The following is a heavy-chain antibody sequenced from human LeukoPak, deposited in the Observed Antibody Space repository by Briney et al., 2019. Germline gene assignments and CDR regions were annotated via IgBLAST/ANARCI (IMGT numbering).Heavy chain of an antibody. CDR2: IIPIFGTA. V-gene: IGHV1-69*01. J-gene: IGHJ4*02. CDR3: ARDGYYDSSGYQY. D-gene: IGHD3-22*01. CDR1: GGTFSSYA. Sequence: SVQVSCRASGGTFSSYAISWVRQAPGQGLEWMGGIIPIFGTANYAQKFQGRVTITADESTSTAYMELSSLRSEDTAVYYCARDGYYDSSGYQYWGQGTLVTVSS.